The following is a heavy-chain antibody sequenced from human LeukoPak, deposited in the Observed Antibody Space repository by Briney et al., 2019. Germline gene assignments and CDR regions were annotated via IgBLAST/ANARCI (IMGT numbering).Heavy chain of an antibody. CDR1: GYTLSGYY. Sequence: ASVKVSCKASGYTLSGYYMYWVRQAPGQGLEWMGWTNPNSGDTNYAKKFKDRVTMTRDTSIGTAYMELSRLRSDDTAVYYCARGPGGYYYYMDVWAKGTTVTISS. CDR3: ARGPGGYYYYMDV. J-gene: IGHJ6*03. V-gene: IGHV1-2*02. CDR2: TNPNSGDT.